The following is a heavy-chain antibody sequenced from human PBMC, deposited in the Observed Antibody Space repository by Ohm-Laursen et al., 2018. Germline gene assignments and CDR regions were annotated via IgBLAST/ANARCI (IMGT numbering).Heavy chain of an antibody. CDR1: GYTFTGYY. Sequence: VSSVKVSCKASGYTFTGYYMHWVRQAPGQGLEWMGWINPNSDGTNYAQKFQGRVTMTRDTSISTAYMELSRLRSDDTAVYYCAAHDYGGNHYFDYWGQGTLVTVSS. V-gene: IGHV1-2*02. CDR2: INPNSDGT. D-gene: IGHD4-23*01. J-gene: IGHJ4*02. CDR3: AAHDYGGNHYFDY.